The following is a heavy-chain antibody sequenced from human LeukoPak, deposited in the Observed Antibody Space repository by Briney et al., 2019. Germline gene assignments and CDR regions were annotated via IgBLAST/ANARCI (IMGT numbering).Heavy chain of an antibody. CDR2: IDHRGDT. D-gene: IGHD6-19*01. CDR1: GGSFSRYY. V-gene: IGHV4-34*01. Sequence: SETLSLTCAVYGGSFSRYYWSWIRQSPGKGLEWIAEIDHRGDTNYNPSVKSRVTISVDTSKNQFSLKVRSLSAADTAVYYCAGSYIAVAGLDAFDIWGQGTMVTVSS. CDR3: AGSYIAVAGLDAFDI. J-gene: IGHJ3*02.